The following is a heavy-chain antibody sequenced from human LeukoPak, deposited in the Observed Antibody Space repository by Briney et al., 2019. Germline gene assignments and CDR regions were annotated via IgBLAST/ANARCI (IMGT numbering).Heavy chain of an antibody. CDR2: IYHSGST. D-gene: IGHD6-13*01. CDR3: ARGGDRSSWSIDY. Sequence: SETLSLTCTVSGYSISSGYYWGWIRQPPGKGLEWIGSIYHSGSTYYNPSLKSRVTISVDTSKNQFSLKLSSVTAADTAVYYCARGGDRSSWSIDYWGQGTLVTVSS. V-gene: IGHV4-38-2*02. J-gene: IGHJ4*02. CDR1: GYSISSGYY.